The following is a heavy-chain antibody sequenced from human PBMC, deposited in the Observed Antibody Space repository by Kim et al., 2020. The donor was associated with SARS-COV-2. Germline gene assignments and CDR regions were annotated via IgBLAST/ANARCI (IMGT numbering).Heavy chain of an antibody. D-gene: IGHD3-3*01. Sequence: GGSLRLSCAASGFTFSSYSMNWVRQAPGKGLEWVSSISSSSSYIYYADSVKGRFTISRDNAKNSLYLQMNSLRAEDTAVYYCARDIIGGHITIFGVVHYYYGMDVWGQGTTVTVSS. CDR3: ARDIIGGHITIFGVVHYYYGMDV. CDR2: ISSSSSYI. CDR1: GFTFSSYS. J-gene: IGHJ6*02. V-gene: IGHV3-21*01.